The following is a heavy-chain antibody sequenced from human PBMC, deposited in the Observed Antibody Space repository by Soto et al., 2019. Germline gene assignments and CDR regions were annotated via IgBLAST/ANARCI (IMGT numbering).Heavy chain of an antibody. J-gene: IGHJ4*02. CDR2: ISAYNANA. V-gene: IGHV1-18*01. CDR3: ARENSYFDS. Sequence: QIQLLQSGAEVKKPGASGKVTCKASGYTFRNFGISWVRQAPGQGLDGMGWISAYNANANYAQKFQGRLTMTADTSTSTAYMELRSLRSDDTAVYYCARENSYFDSWGQGTLVTVSS. CDR1: GYTFRNFG.